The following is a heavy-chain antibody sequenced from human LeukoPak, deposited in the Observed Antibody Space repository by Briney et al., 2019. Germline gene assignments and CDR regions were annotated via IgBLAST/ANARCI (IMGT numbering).Heavy chain of an antibody. CDR2: ISYDGSNK. J-gene: IGHJ4*02. Sequence: GGSLRLSCAASGFTFSSYAMHWVRQAPGKGLEWVAVISYDGSNKYYADSVKGRFTISRDNSKNTLYLQMNSLRAEDTAVYYCARGWWLQLSLGLDYWGQGTLVTVSS. CDR3: ARGWWLQLSLGLDY. CDR1: GFTFSSYA. V-gene: IGHV3-30-3*01. D-gene: IGHD5-24*01.